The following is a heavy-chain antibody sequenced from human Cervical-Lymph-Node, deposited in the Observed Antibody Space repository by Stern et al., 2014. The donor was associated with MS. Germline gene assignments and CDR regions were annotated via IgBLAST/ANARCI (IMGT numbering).Heavy chain of an antibody. J-gene: IGHJ6*02. V-gene: IGHV3-30*18. D-gene: IGHD6-6*01. CDR2: ISSDGSNK. CDR1: GFTFSSYG. CDR3: ANLLRGGIAARLEYYYGMDV. Sequence: VQLVESGGGVVQPGRSLRLSCAASGFTFSSYGMHWVRQAPGKGLEWVAVISSDGSNKYYADSVKGRFAISRDNSKNTLYLQMNSLRAEDTAVYYCANLLRGGIAARLEYYYGMDVWGQGTTVTVSS.